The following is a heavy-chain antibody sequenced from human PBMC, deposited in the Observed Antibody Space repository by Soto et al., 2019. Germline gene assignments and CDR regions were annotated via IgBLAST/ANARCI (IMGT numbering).Heavy chain of an antibody. CDR1: GFTFRSYA. CDR2: IRSNGGST. Sequence: EVQLVESGGGLVQPGGSPRLSCEASGFTFRSYAMHWVRQAPGKGLEYVSTIRSNGGSTYYANSMEGRFTISRDNFKNTLYLQMGSLRAEDTAVYYCARDTAEAGHDYWGQGTLVTVSS. CDR3: ARDTAEAGHDY. J-gene: IGHJ4*02. V-gene: IGHV3-64*01.